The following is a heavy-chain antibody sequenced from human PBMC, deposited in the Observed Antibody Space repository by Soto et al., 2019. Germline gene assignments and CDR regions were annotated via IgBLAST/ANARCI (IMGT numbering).Heavy chain of an antibody. V-gene: IGHV3-74*03. CDR1: GFDFSNAW. CDR3: AREVSYGMHV. Sequence: EVQLVESGGGLVLPGGSLRLSCAASGFDFSNAWMHWVRQAPGKGLLWVSHINSDGSLTTYADSVKGRFTISRDNARNTVYLQMHGLGPEDTAVYYCAREVSYGMHVWGQGTTVTVSS. CDR2: INSDGSLT. J-gene: IGHJ6*02.